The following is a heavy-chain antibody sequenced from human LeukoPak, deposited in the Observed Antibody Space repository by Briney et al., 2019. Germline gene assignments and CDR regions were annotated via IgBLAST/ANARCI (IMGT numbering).Heavy chain of an antibody. J-gene: IGHJ4*02. Sequence: PGGSLRLSCAASGFTFSSYGMSWVRQAPGKGLEWVSAISGSGGSTYYADSVKGRFTISRDNSKNTLYLQMNSLRAGDTAVYYCAKDNKNSRYSSGWSSFDYWGQGTLVTVSS. CDR2: ISGSGGST. CDR1: GFTFSSYG. CDR3: AKDNKNSRYSSGWSSFDY. D-gene: IGHD6-19*01. V-gene: IGHV3-23*01.